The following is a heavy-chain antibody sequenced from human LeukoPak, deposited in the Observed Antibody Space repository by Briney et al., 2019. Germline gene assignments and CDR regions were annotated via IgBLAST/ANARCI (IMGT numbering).Heavy chain of an antibody. V-gene: IGHV3-23*01. CDR3: AKGGIDYFDY. J-gene: IGHJ4*02. D-gene: IGHD1-26*01. Sequence: PGGSLRLSCAASGFTFSSYAMSWVRQAPGKGLEWASGISGSGGGTHYADSVKGRFTISRDNSKNTLDLQMNSLRAEDTAVYYCAKGGIDYFDYGGQGPLVTVPS. CDR1: GFTFSSYA. CDR2: ISGSGGGT.